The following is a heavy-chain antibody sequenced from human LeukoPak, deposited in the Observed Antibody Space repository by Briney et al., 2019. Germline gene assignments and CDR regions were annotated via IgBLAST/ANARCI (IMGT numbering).Heavy chain of an antibody. CDR2: IIPIFGTA. V-gene: IGHV1-69*13. CDR1: GGTFSSYA. CDR3: ARRAARPTYFDY. D-gene: IGHD6-6*01. Sequence: GVSVKVSCKASGGTFSSYAISWVRQAPGQGLEWMGGIIPIFGTANYAQKFQGRVTITADESTSTAYMELSSLRSEDTAVYYCARRAARPTYFDYWGQGTLVTVSS. J-gene: IGHJ4*02.